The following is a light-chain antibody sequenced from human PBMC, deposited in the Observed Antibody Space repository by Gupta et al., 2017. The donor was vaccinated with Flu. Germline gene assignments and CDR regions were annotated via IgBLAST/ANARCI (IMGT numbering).Light chain of an antibody. CDR3: QSYDSSLSGHVV. CDR2: GNS. J-gene: IGLJ2*01. CDR1: SSNIGAGYD. V-gene: IGLV1-40*01. Sequence: QSVLTQPPSVSGPPGQRVTISCTGSSSNIGAGYDVHWYQQLPGTAPNLLIYGNSNRPSGFPDRFSGSKSGTSASLAITGLQAEDEADYYCQSYDSSLSGHVVFGGGPKLTVL.